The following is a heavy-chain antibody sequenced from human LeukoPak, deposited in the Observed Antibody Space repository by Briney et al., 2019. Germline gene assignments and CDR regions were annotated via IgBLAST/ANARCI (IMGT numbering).Heavy chain of an antibody. CDR1: GGSISSSSYY. CDR2: IYYSGST. CDR3: ARIVREILTGFYNSAGLVDY. J-gene: IGHJ4*02. Sequence: PSETLSLTCTVSGGSISSSSYYWGWIRQPPGTGLEWIGGIYYSGSTYYNPSLKSRVTISVDTSKNQFSLKLSSVTAADTAVYYCARIVREILTGFYNSAGLVDYWGQGTLVTVSS. D-gene: IGHD3-9*01. V-gene: IGHV4-39*01.